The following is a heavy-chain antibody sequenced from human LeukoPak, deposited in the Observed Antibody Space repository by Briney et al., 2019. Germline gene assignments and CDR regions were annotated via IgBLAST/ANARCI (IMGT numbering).Heavy chain of an antibody. D-gene: IGHD2-2*01. J-gene: IGHJ4*02. Sequence: SVKVSCKASGGTFSSYAISWVRQAPGQGLEWMGRIIPIFGTANYAQKFQGRVTITTDESTSTAYMERSSLRSEDTAVYYCARWGYCSSTSCYGYFDYWGQGTLVTVSS. CDR3: ARWGYCSSTSCYGYFDY. V-gene: IGHV1-69*05. CDR2: IIPIFGTA. CDR1: GGTFSSYA.